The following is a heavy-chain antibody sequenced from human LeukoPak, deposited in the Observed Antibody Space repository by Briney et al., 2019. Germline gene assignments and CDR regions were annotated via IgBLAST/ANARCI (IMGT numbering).Heavy chain of an antibody. V-gene: IGHV4-31*03. CDR2: IYYSGSA. CDR3: ATNYPDAFDG. J-gene: IGHJ3*01. CDR1: GGSISSGGYY. D-gene: IGHD5-24*01. Sequence: SETLPHICTVSGGSISSGGYYWSWIRQHPGKGLEWIGYIYYSGSAYYNPSLKRRVTISVDTSKNQFSLKLNSVTAADTAVYYCATNYPDAFDGIGQGAMVTVSS.